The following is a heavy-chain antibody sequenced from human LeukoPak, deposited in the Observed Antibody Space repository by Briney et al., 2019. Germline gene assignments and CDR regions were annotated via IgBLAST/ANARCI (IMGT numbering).Heavy chain of an antibody. CDR3: ARGDYYYYMDV. CDR2: IFYSGST. V-gene: IGHV4-59*08. Sequence: SETLSLTCSVSGGSMSSYYWSWIRQPPGKGLEWIGYIFYSGSTEYNPSLKTRVTISLDMSKNQFYLRLSSVTAADTAVYYCARGDYYYYMDVWGTGTTVTVSS. CDR1: GGSMSSYY. D-gene: IGHD3-10*01. J-gene: IGHJ6*03.